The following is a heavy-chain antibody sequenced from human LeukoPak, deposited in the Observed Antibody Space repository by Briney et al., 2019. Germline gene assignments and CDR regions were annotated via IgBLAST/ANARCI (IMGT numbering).Heavy chain of an antibody. Sequence: RSSETLSLTCTVSGGSISSYYWSWIRQPPGKGLEWIGYIYYSGSTNYNPSLKSRVTISVDTSKNQFSLKLSSVSDAEAVVYNCASLYYSSGYPRGAFEIWGQGTMVTVSS. J-gene: IGHJ3*02. CDR1: GGSISSYY. D-gene: IGHD3-22*01. V-gene: IGHV4-59*01. CDR2: IYYSGST. CDR3: ASLYYSSGYPRGAFEI.